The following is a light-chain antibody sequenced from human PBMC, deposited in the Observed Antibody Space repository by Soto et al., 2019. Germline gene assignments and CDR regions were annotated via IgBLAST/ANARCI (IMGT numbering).Light chain of an antibody. CDR3: QQYGSTPHT. Sequence: PGERVTLSCMTSESVTSAYLAWYQQRPGQAPRLLIYGASNRATGIPDRFSGSGSGTDFTLTISRLEPEDFAVYYCQQYGSTPHTFGGGTKVDIK. CDR2: GAS. CDR1: ESVTSAY. J-gene: IGKJ4*01. V-gene: IGKV3-20*01.